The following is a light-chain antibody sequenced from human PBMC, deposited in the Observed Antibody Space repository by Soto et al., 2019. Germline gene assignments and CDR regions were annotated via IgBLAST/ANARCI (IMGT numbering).Light chain of an antibody. Sequence: DIQMTQSPSSLSASVGDRVTITCRASQGISNFLAWHQQKPGKVPKLLIYAASTLQSGVPSRFSGSGSGTDFPLTITSLQREDVATYYCQKYNSAPWTFGQGTKVEIK. CDR2: AAS. V-gene: IGKV1-27*01. J-gene: IGKJ1*01. CDR3: QKYNSAPWT. CDR1: QGISNF.